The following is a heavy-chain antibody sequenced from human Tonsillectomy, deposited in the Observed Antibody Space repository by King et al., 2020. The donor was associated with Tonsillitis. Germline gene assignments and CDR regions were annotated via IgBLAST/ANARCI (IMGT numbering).Heavy chain of an antibody. CDR2: LSGVVGNT. D-gene: IGHD2-21*02. J-gene: IGHJ4*02. CDR3: AKWGRETAWN. CDR1: GSTFGSNA. Sequence: VQLVESGGGLVQPGGSMRLSCSASGSTFGSNASGWVSQAPGKGLEGVASLSGVVGNTFSAESVKGRFTISRENSKNTLYLQMNSLGAEDTAIYYCAKWGRETAWNWGQGTLVTVSS. V-gene: IGHV3-23*04.